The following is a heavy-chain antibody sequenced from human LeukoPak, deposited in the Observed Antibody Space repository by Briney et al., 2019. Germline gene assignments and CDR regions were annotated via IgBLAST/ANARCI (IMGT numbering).Heavy chain of an antibody. CDR3: ARSPTGEKYFDY. V-gene: IGHV4-4*09. D-gene: IGHD7-27*01. CDR2: IYTSGST. Sequence: SETLSLTCTVSGGSISSYYWSWIRQPPGKGLEWIGYIYTSGSTNYNPSLKSRVTISVDTSKNQFSLKLTSVTAADTAVYYCARSPTGEKYFDYWGQGTLVTVSS. CDR1: GGSISSYY. J-gene: IGHJ4*02.